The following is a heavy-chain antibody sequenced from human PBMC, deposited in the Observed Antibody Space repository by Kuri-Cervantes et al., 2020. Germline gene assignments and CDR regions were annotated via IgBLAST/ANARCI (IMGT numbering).Heavy chain of an antibody. Sequence: GESLKISCVASGFTFNSYGMHWVRQAPGKGLEWVSFIRYDGSNKYYADSMKGRFTISRDNSKNTLYLQMNSLRAEDTAVYYCAREVALANYYYYYMDVWGKGTTVTVSS. CDR3: AREVALANYYYYYMDV. D-gene: IGHD2-15*01. J-gene: IGHJ6*03. V-gene: IGHV3-30*02. CDR2: IRYDGSNK. CDR1: GFTFNSYG.